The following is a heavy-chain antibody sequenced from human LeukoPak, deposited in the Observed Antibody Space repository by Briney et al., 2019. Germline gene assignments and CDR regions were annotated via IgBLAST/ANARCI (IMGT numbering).Heavy chain of an antibody. CDR3: ARDRRRYYYDSSVVSGAFDI. J-gene: IGHJ3*02. CDR2: INHSGST. D-gene: IGHD3-22*01. Sequence: SETLSLTCAVYGGSFSGYYWSWIRQPPGKGLEWIGEINHSGSTNYNPSLKSRVTISVDTSKNQFSLKLNSVTAADTAVYYCARDRRRYYYDSSVVSGAFDIWGQGTMVTVSS. CDR1: GGSFSGYY. V-gene: IGHV4-34*01.